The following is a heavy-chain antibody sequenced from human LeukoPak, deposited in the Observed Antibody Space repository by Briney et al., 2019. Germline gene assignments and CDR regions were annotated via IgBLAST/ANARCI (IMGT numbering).Heavy chain of an antibody. CDR2: ISSSSSYI. V-gene: IGHV3-21*01. Sequence: GGSLRLSCAASGFTFSSYSMNWVRQAPGKGLEWVSSISSSSSYIYYADSVKGRFTISRDNAKNSLYLQMNSLRAEDTAVYYCARGGGCTSTSCYYPDYWGQGTLVTVSS. CDR3: ARGGGCTSTSCYYPDY. J-gene: IGHJ4*02. CDR1: GFTFSSYS. D-gene: IGHD2-2*01.